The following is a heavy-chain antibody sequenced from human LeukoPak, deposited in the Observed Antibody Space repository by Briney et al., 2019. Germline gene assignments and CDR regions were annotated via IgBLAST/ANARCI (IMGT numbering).Heavy chain of an antibody. D-gene: IGHD3-16*01. V-gene: IGHV3-7*01. J-gene: IGHJ4*02. Sequence: GAPRLSCAASGFTLSYYWMTWVRQAPGKGLEWVANIKHDGSEKYYVDSVRGRFTISRDSAKNSLYLQMNSLRAEDTAVYYWAGGGGGVDYWGQGTLVTVSS. CDR2: IKHDGSEK. CDR1: GFTLSYYW. CDR3: AGGGGGVDY.